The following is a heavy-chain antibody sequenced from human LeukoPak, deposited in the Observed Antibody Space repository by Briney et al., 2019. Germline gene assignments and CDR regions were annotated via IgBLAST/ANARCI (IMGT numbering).Heavy chain of an antibody. CDR1: GFTFDDYA. Sequence: GGSLRLSCAASGFTFDDYAMHWVRQAPGKGLEWVSLISWDGGSTYYADSVKGRFTISRDNSKNSLYLQMNSLRAEDTALYYCAKDIITFGGVIVQFGAFDIWGQGTMVTVSS. CDR2: ISWDGGST. J-gene: IGHJ3*02. D-gene: IGHD3-16*02. CDR3: AKDIITFGGVIVQFGAFDI. V-gene: IGHV3-43D*03.